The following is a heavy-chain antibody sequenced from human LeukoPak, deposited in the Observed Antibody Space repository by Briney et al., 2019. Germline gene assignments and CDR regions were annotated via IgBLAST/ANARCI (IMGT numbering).Heavy chain of an antibody. CDR1: GFTFSSHW. Sequence: PGGSLRLSCAASGFTFSSHWMHWVRQAPGKGLEWVSAISGSGGSTYYADSVKGRFTISRDNSKNTLYLQMNSLRAEDTAVYYCAKVKSPLETYYFDYWGQGTLVTVSS. CDR3: AKVKSPLETYYFDY. J-gene: IGHJ4*02. CDR2: ISGSGGST. D-gene: IGHD3-3*01. V-gene: IGHV3-23*01.